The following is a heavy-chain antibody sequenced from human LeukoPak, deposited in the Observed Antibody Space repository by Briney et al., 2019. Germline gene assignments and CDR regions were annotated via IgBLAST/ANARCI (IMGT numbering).Heavy chain of an antibody. CDR1: GFTFSSYS. D-gene: IGHD3-3*01. V-gene: IGHV3-21*01. CDR3: ARNVLRFLERPAQGTDY. Sequence: GGSLRLSCAASGFTFSSYSMNWVRQAPGKGLEWVSSISSSSSYIYYADSVKGRFTISRDNAKNSLYLQMNSLRAEDTAVYYCARNVLRFLERPAQGTDYWGQGTLVTVSS. J-gene: IGHJ4*02. CDR2: ISSSSSYI.